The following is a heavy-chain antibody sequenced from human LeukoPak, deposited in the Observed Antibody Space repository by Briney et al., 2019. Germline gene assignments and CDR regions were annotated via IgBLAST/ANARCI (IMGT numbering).Heavy chain of an antibody. Sequence: SETLSLTCSVSGGDITTSIRSIGSYYWSWLRQPPGKGLEWISYIYDSGSANYNPSLKSRVTTSVDMPKNHFSLKLTSVTAADTAIYYCARAPYYYDSGGYWSKPRYFDYWGQGIRVTVSS. V-gene: IGHV4-61*03. J-gene: IGHJ4*02. D-gene: IGHD3-22*01. CDR2: IYDSGSA. CDR3: ARAPYYYDSGGYWSKPRYFDY. CDR1: GGDITTSIRSIGSYY.